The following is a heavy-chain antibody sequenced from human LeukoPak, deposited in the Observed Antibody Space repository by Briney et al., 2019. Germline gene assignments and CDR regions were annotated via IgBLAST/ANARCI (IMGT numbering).Heavy chain of an antibody. D-gene: IGHD3-22*01. V-gene: IGHV3-66*01. J-gene: IGHJ4*02. CDR2: IYSDGST. CDR3: ARSGYDSSGYYLRLFDY. CDR1: GFTVSSDY. Sequence: PGGSLRLSCAASGFTVSSDYMNWVRQAPGKGLEWVSVIYSDGSTYYADSVKGRFTISRDKSKNTLYLQLNSLRAEDTAVYFCARSGYDSSGYYLRLFDYWGQGTLVTVSS.